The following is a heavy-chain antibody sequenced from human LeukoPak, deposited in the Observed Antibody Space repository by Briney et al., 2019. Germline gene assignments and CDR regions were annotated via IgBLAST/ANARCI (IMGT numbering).Heavy chain of an antibody. CDR1: GGSFSGYY. V-gene: IGHV4-34*01. J-gene: IGHJ4*02. Sequence: SETLSLTCAVYGGSFSGYYWSWIRQPPGKGLEWIGEIHHSGSTNSNPSLKSRVTISVDTSKNQFSLKLSSVTAADTAVYYCAGFGRFAGGIDYWGQGTLVTVSS. CDR2: IHHSGST. CDR3: AGFGRFAGGIDY. D-gene: IGHD3-10*01.